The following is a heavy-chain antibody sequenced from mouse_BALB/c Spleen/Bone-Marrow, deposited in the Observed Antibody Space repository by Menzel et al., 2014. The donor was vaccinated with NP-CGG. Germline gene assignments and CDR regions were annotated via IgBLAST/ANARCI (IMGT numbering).Heavy chain of an antibody. CDR3: SRGVDHYSWFAY. CDR1: GFTFSSYG. CDR2: INSDGGST. D-gene: IGHD1-2*01. V-gene: IGHV5-6-3*01. Sequence: EVHLVESGGGLVQPGGSLKLSCAASGFTFSSYGMSWVRQTPGKGLELVANINSDGGSTYYSDSVRGRFTISRDDAKNTLNLQMSSLKSEDTAMYYCSRGVDHYSWFAYWGQGTLVTVSA. J-gene: IGHJ3*01.